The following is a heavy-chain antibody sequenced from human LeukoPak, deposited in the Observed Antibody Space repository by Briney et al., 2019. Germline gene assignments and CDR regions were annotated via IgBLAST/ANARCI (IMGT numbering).Heavy chain of an antibody. D-gene: IGHD7-27*01. Sequence: ASVKVSCKASGYTFTGYYMHWVRQAPGQGLEWMGWINPNSGGTNYAQKFQGRVTMTRDTSISTAYMELSRLRSDDTAVYYCARVTGDQDTDAFDIWGQGTMVTVSS. CDR3: ARVTGDQDTDAFDI. V-gene: IGHV1-2*02. J-gene: IGHJ3*02. CDR1: GYTFTGYY. CDR2: INPNSGGT.